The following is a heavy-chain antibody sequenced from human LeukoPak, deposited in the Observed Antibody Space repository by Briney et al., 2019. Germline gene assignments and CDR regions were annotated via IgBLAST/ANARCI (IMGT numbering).Heavy chain of an antibody. D-gene: IGHD5-12*01. CDR2: IYTSGST. CDR3: ARLNIVATPIALDY. V-gene: IGHV4-61*02. J-gene: IGHJ4*02. CDR1: GGSISSGSYY. Sequence: PSQTLALTCTVSGGSISSGSYYWSWIRQPAGKGLEWIGRIYTSGSTNYNPSLKSRVTISVDTSKNQFSLKLSSVTAADTAVYYCARLNIVATPIALDYWGQGTLDTVSS.